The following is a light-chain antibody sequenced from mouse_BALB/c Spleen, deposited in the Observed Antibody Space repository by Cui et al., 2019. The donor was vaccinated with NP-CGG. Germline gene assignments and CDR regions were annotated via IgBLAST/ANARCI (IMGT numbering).Light chain of an antibody. Sequence: VVTQESALTTSPGETVTLTCRSSTGAVTTYNYANWVQEKPDHLFTGLIGGTNNRAPGVPARFSGSLIGDKAALTITGAQTEDEAIYFCALWYSNHWVFGGGTKLTV. CDR3: ALWYSNHWV. V-gene: IGLV1*01. CDR1: TGAVTTYNY. CDR2: GTN. J-gene: IGLJ1*01.